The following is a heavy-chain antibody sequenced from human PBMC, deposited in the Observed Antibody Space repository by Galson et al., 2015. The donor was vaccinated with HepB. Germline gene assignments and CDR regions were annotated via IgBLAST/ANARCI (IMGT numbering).Heavy chain of an antibody. CDR2: ISGDSGNT. CDR1: GYNFTNG. D-gene: IGHD6-19*01. CDR3: STGHSRVWSFDF. J-gene: IGHJ4*02. V-gene: IGHV1-18*01. Sequence: SVKVSCKASGYNFTNGMSWVRQAPGQGLECMGWISGDSGNTRYAEKFQGRVTMTTDTSTNTAYMDLRSLTSDDTAIYYCSTGHSRVWSFDFWGQGTLVTVSS.